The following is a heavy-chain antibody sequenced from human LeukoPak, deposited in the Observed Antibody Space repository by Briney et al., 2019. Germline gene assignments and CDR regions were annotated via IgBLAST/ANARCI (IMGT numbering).Heavy chain of an antibody. D-gene: IGHD3-3*01. V-gene: IGHV4-34*01. J-gene: IGHJ4*02. CDR3: ARRPVFGVGRFPFDY. Sequence: SETLSLTCAVYGGSFSGYYWSWIRQPPGKGLEWIGEINHSGSTNYNPSLKSRVTISVDTSKNQFSLKLSSVTAADTAVYYCARRPVFGVGRFPFDYWGQGTLVTVSS. CDR1: GGSFSGYY. CDR2: INHSGST.